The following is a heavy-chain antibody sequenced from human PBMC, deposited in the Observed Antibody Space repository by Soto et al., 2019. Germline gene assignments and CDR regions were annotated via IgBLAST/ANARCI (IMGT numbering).Heavy chain of an antibody. CDR1: GFTFSSYG. CDR2: ISYDGSNK. V-gene: IGHV3-30*18. D-gene: IGHD3-22*01. CDR3: AKEGVQTGCCGSHYVLDV. Sequence: GGSLRLSCAASGFTFSSYGMHWVRQAPGKGLEWVAVISYDGSNKYYADSVKGRFTISRDNSKNTVYLQMNSLRAEDTAVYYCAKEGVQTGCCGSHYVLDVWGQGTLVTVSS. J-gene: IGHJ4*02.